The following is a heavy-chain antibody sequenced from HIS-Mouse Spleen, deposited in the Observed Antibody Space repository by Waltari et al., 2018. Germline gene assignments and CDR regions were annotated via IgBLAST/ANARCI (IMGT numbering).Heavy chain of an antibody. Sequence: QVQLQESGPGLVKPSETLSLTCTVSGYSISSGSYWGWIRQPPGKGLEWIGSIYHSGSTYYNPSLKSRVTISVDTSKNQFSLKLSSVTAADTAVYYCAREVELLYSGYDGRSWFDPWGQGTLVTVSS. V-gene: IGHV4-38-2*02. J-gene: IGHJ5*02. CDR2: IYHSGST. CDR3: AREVELLYSGYDGRSWFDP. D-gene: IGHD5-12*01. CDR1: GYSISSGSY.